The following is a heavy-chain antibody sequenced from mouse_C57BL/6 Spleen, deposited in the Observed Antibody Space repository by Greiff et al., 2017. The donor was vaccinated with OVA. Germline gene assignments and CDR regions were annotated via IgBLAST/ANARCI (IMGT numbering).Heavy chain of an antibody. CDR1: GYTFTSYG. CDR3: ARDYYGRGPHWYFDV. D-gene: IGHD1-1*01. V-gene: IGHV1-81*01. J-gene: IGHJ1*03. Sequence: QVQLQQSGAELARPGASVKLSCKASGYTFTSYGISWVKQRTGQGLEWIGEIYPRSGNTYYNEKFKGKATLTADKSSSTAYMELRSLTSEDSAVYFCARDYYGRGPHWYFDVWGTGTTVTVSS. CDR2: IYPRSGNT.